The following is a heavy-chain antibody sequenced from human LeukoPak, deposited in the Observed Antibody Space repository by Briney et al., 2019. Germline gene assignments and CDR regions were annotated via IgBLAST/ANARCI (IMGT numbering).Heavy chain of an antibody. V-gene: IGHV4-59*01. J-gene: IGHJ4*02. D-gene: IGHD3-3*01. Sequence: PSETLFLTCTVSGGSISSYYWSWIRQPAGMGLEWIGFIYYSGNSGRTTYSPSLKNRVTISLDTSKNQLSLKLTSVTTADTAVYYCARVGDYRGFYWGQGTLVTVSS. CDR2: IYYSGNSGRT. CDR3: ARVGDYRGFY. CDR1: GGSISSYY.